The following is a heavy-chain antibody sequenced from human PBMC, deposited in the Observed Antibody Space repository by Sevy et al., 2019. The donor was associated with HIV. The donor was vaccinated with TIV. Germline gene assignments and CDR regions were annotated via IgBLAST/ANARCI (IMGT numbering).Heavy chain of an antibody. D-gene: IGHD6-19*01. Sequence: GGSLRLSCAASGFTVSSNYMSWVRQAPGKGLEWVSAVSGGGGSTYYADSVKGRFTISRDNSKNTLYLQMDSLRAEDTAVYYCAKMYSSGWYQRWGWFDPWGQGTLVTVSS. CDR2: VSGGGGST. CDR1: GFTVSSNY. CDR3: AKMYSSGWYQRWGWFDP. V-gene: IGHV3-23*01. J-gene: IGHJ5*02.